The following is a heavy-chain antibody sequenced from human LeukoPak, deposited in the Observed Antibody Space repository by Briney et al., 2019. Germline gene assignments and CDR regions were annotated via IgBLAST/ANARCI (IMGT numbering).Heavy chain of an antibody. D-gene: IGHD1-14*01. V-gene: IGHV4-38-2*02. CDR1: GYPITAGYY. Sequence: SETLSLTCTVSGYPITAGYYWGWIRQAPGKGLEWLGSIFHTGHTYDNPSLKSPVTLSVDTSKNQFSLKLTSVTASDTALYYCAREANNGWFDPWGQGTLVTVSS. CDR3: AREANNGWFDP. J-gene: IGHJ5*02. CDR2: IFHTGHT.